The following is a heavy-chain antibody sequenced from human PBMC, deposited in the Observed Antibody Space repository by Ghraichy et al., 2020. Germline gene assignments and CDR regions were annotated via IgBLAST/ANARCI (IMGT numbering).Heavy chain of an antibody. CDR3: ARHGSGPHERLGGSGDAFDI. D-gene: IGHD6-25*01. V-gene: IGHV5-10-1*01. CDR1: GYSFTSYW. Sequence: GESLNISCKGSGYSFTSYWISWVRQMPGKGLEWMGRIDPSDSYTNYSPSFQGHVTISADKSISTAYLQWSSLKASDTAMYYCARHGSGPHERLGGSGDAFDIWGQGTMVTVSS. CDR2: IDPSDSYT. J-gene: IGHJ3*02.